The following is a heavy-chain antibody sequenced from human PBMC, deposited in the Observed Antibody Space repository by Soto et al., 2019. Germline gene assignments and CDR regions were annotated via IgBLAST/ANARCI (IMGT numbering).Heavy chain of an antibody. D-gene: IGHD6-13*01. CDR2: ISAYNGNT. CDR1: GYTFTSYG. J-gene: IGHJ5*02. V-gene: IGHV1-18*01. Sequence: ASVKVSCKASGYTFTSYGISWVRQAPGQGLEWMGWISAYNGNTNYAQKLQGRVTMTTDTSTSTAYMELRSPRSDDTAVYYCARVLDSSSRRGNWFDPWGQGTLVTVPS. CDR3: ARVLDSSSRRGNWFDP.